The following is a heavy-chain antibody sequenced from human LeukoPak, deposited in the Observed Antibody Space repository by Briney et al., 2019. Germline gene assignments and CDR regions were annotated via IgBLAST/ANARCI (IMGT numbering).Heavy chain of an antibody. J-gene: IGHJ5*02. CDR2: VYVTGST. CDR1: GDFISSYY. D-gene: IGHD6-19*01. CDR3: ARDRQWLVDH. Sequence: SETLSLTCTVPGDFISSYYWSWIRQPAGRGLEWIGRVYVTGSTNLNPALQSRVTMSVDTSKNQFSLKLTSVTAADTDVYYCARDRQWLVDHWGQGTLVTVSS. V-gene: IGHV4-4*07.